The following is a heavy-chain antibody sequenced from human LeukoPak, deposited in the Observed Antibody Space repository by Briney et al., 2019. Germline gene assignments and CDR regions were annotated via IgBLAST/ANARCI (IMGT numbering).Heavy chain of an antibody. Sequence: GGSLRLSCAASAFTFSDYSMSWIRQAPGRGLEWVSYITSSSSYTNYADSVKGRFTISRDNAKNSLYLQMNSLRAEDTAVCYCARGRYINGWYYFDYWGQGTLVTVSS. J-gene: IGHJ4*02. CDR3: ARGRYINGWYYFDY. CDR1: AFTFSDYS. CDR2: ITSSSSYT. V-gene: IGHV3-11*05. D-gene: IGHD6-19*01.